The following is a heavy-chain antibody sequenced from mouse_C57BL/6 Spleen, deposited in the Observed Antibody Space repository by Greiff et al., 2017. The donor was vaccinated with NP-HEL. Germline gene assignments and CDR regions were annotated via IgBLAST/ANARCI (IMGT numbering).Heavy chain of an antibody. D-gene: IGHD2-4*01. CDR3: ARTGDYDAWFAY. CDR1: GFTFSDYG. Sequence: DVQLVESGGGLVKPGGSLKLSCAASGFTFSDYGMHWVRQAPEKGLEWVAYISSGSSTIYYADTVKGRFTISRDNAKNTLFLQMTSLRSEDTAMYYCARTGDYDAWFAYWGQGTLVTVSA. CDR2: ISSGSSTI. J-gene: IGHJ3*01. V-gene: IGHV5-17*01.